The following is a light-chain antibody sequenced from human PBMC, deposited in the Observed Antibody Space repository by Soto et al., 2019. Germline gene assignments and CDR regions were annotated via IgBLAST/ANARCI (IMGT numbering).Light chain of an antibody. CDR1: QSVSSSY. CDR3: QQYGISPRT. Sequence: GLTQSPGTLSLSPGERATLSCRASQSVSSSYLAWYQQKPGQAPRLLIYGASSRATGIPDRFSGSGSGTDFTLTIRTLEPEDFAVYYCQQYGISPRTFCQGSMV. J-gene: IGKJ1*01. V-gene: IGKV3-20*01. CDR2: GAS.